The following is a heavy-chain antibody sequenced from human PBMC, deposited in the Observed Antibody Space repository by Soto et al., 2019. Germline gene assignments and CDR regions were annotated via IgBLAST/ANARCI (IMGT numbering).Heavy chain of an antibody. V-gene: IGHV1-3*01. J-gene: IGHJ4*02. CDR2: INADNGNT. D-gene: IGHD5-18*01. CDR3: ARDPGYSYGYN. CDR1: GYIFTTYA. Sequence: ASVKVSCKASGYIFTTYAIHWVSQAPGQRLEWMGWINADNGNTKYSQKLQGRVTITRDTSASTAYMELSSLRSEDTAVYYCARDPGYSYGYNWGQGTLVTVSS.